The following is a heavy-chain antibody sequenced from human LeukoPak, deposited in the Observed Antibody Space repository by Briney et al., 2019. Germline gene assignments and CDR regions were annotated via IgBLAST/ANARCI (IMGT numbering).Heavy chain of an antibody. CDR2: ISGRGANT. CDR1: GFCFSNYA. Sequence: GGSLRLSCAASGFCFSNYAMSWVRQAPGKGLEWVSAISGRGANTYYADSVKGRFTISRDNSKNTLYMQMNSLRAEDTAVYYCAKVDTVTTSGDYWGQGTLVTVSS. J-gene: IGHJ4*02. CDR3: AKVDTVTTSGDY. V-gene: IGHV3-23*01. D-gene: IGHD4-17*01.